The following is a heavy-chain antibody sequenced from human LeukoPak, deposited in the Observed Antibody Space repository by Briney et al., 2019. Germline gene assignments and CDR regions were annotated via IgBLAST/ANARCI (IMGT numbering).Heavy chain of an antibody. V-gene: IGHV3-9*01. CDR1: GFTFDDYG. CDR3: AKGGLEPYSSSWYGSGY. CDR2: ISWNSGSI. J-gene: IGHJ4*02. D-gene: IGHD6-13*01. Sequence: GGSLRLSCAASGFTFDDYGMSWVRQAPGKGLEWVSGISWNSGSIGFADSVKGRFTISRDNAKNSLYLQMNSLRAEDTALYYCAKGGLEPYSSSWYGSGYWGQGTLVTVSS.